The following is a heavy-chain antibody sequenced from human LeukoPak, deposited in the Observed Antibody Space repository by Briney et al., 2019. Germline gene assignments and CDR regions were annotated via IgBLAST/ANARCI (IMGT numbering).Heavy chain of an antibody. D-gene: IGHD3-10*01. J-gene: IGHJ4*02. Sequence: GGSLRLSCAASGLTFSSYAMSWVRQAPGKGLEWVSAISGSGGSTYYADSVKGRFTISRDNSKNTLYLQMNSLRAEDTAVYYCAKQPITMVRAWIDYWGQGTLVTVSS. CDR3: AKQPITMVRAWIDY. CDR1: GLTFSSYA. V-gene: IGHV3-23*01. CDR2: ISGSGGST.